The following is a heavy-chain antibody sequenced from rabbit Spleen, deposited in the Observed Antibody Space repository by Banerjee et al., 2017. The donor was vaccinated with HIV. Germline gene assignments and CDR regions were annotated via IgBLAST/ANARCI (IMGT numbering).Heavy chain of an antibody. D-gene: IGHD1-1*01. Sequence: QQQLVESGGDLVKPGASLTLTCTASGFSFSSSYWICWVRQAPGKGLEWIGCINTGSGGTYYASWAKGRFTISKTSTTVTLQMTSLTAADTATYFCARDLTDIIGWNFGWWGPGTLVTVS. V-gene: IGHV1S45*01. CDR1: GFSFSSSYW. CDR2: INTGSGGT. CDR3: ARDLTDIIGWNFGW. J-gene: IGHJ4*01.